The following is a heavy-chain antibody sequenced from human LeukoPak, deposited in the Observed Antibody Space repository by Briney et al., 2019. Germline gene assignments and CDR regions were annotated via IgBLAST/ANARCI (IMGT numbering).Heavy chain of an antibody. D-gene: IGHD1-20*01. J-gene: IGHJ4*02. Sequence: PGGALRLSCAPSGFTFSNYWMSWVRQAPGKGLDGVANIDPDGSETQYVGSVKGRFTTSRDNAKNSLYLQMNSLRAEDTAIYYCARIWYFGDNNWRYFDYWGQGTLVTVSS. CDR3: ARIWYFGDNNWRYFDY. CDR1: GFTFSNYW. V-gene: IGHV3-7*01. CDR2: IDPDGSET.